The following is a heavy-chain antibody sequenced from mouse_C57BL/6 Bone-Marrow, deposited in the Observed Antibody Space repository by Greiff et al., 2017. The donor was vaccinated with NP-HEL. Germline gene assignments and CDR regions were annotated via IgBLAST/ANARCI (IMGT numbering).Heavy chain of an antibody. CDR1: GYPITSGYD. D-gene: IGHD1-1*01. V-gene: IGHV3-1*01. CDR2: ISYSGST. CDR3: ARRGYGSSYWYFDV. Sequence: EVKLQESGPGMVKPSQSLSLTCTVTGYPITSGYDWHWIRHFPGNKLEWMGYISYSGSTNYNPSLKSRISITHDTSKNHFFLKLNSVTTEDTATYYCARRGYGSSYWYFDVWGTGTTVTVSS. J-gene: IGHJ1*03.